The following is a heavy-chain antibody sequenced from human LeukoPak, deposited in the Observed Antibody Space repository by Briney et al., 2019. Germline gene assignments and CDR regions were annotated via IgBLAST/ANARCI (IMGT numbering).Heavy chain of an antibody. CDR2: ISSSGSTI. Sequence: AGGSLRLSCAASGFTLSSYEMNWVRQAPGKGLEWVSYISSSGSTIKYADSVKGRFTISRDNAKNSLYLQMNSLRAEDTAVYYCARDLSSGWYLSSAGYYFDYWGQGTLVTVSS. J-gene: IGHJ4*02. CDR3: ARDLSSGWYLSSAGYYFDY. CDR1: GFTLSSYE. D-gene: IGHD6-19*01. V-gene: IGHV3-48*03.